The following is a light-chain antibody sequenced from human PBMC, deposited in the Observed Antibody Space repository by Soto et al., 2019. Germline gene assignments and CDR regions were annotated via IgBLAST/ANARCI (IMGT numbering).Light chain of an antibody. CDR3: SSYTTSGTPYV. J-gene: IGLJ1*01. CDR2: EGT. CDR1: TSDVGGYNL. Sequence: QSVLTQPASVSGSPGQSITISCSGTTSDVGGYNLVSWYQQHTAKAPKLLIYEGTQRPSGVSSRFSGSKSGNTASLTISGLQPEDEADYYCSSYTTSGTPYVFGTGTKLTVL. V-gene: IGLV2-14*02.